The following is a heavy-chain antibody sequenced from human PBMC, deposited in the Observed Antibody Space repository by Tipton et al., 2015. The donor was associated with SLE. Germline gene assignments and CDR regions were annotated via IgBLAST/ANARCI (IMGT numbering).Heavy chain of an antibody. Sequence: TLSLTCTVSGDSIDIIGHYWGWIRQPPGKGLEWIGSIYYSGNTYSSPSLKSRVTISADASKIQFSLKLSSVTAADTAVYYCARGRLLEWLSTYYYYYGMDVWGHGTTVTVSS. J-gene: IGHJ6*02. CDR2: IYYSGNT. CDR1: GDSIDIIGHY. D-gene: IGHD3-3*01. CDR3: ARGRLLEWLSTYYYYYGMDV. V-gene: IGHV4-39*07.